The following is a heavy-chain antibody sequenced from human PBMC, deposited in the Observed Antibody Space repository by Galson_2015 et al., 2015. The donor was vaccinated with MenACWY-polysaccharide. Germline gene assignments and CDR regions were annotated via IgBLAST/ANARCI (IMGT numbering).Heavy chain of an antibody. CDR2: IKPSDGSA. D-gene: IGHD1-1*01. V-gene: IGHV1-46*01. J-gene: IGHJ4*02. Sequence: SVKVSCKASGYTFISSYMYWVRQAPGQGLEWMGAIKPSDGSARYAQKFQGRVTMTWDTSTSTVYLGLISLRSEDTAVYYCARDLGTTEYYLDYWGQGALVTVSS. CDR1: GYTFISSY. CDR3: ARDLGTTEYYLDY.